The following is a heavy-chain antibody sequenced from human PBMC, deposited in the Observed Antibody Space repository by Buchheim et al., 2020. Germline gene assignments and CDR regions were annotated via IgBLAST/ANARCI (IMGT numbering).Heavy chain of an antibody. V-gene: IGHV3-33*01. CDR1: GFTFSSYG. Sequence: QVQLVESGGGVVQPGRSLRLSCAASGFTFSSYGMHWVRQAPGKGLEWVAVIWYDGSNKYYADSVKGRFTISRDNSKNTLYLQMNSLRAEDTAVYYCARSPRGQLWLTEDYWGQGTL. CDR3: ARSPRGQLWLTEDY. CDR2: IWYDGSNK. D-gene: IGHD5-18*01. J-gene: IGHJ4*02.